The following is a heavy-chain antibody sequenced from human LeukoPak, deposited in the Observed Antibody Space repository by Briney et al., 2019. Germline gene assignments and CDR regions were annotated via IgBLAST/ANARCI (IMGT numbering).Heavy chain of an antibody. Sequence: PGGSLRLSCAASGFTFSSHWMTWVRQAPGKGLDWMANIKPDGSDTYYVNSVKGRLSISRDNSKNSLYLQMNSLRAEDTAVYYCARDPGGSNWGAFDVWGQGTMVTVSS. J-gene: IGHJ3*01. CDR2: IKPDGSDT. V-gene: IGHV3-7*01. CDR1: GFTFSSHW. CDR3: ARDPGGSNWGAFDV. D-gene: IGHD3-16*01.